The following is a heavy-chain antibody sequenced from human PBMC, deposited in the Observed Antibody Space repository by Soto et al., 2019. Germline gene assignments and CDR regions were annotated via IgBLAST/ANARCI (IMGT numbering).Heavy chain of an antibody. CDR1: GGSFSGHN. V-gene: IGHV4-34*01. Sequence: PSETLSLTSAVYGGSFSGHNGGYLRQPPGKGLEWIGKINHSGSTNDIPSLKSRVTISLDTSKNQFSLKLNSVTAADTAIYCCARILRDRQGWYHHDFWGQGTLVTVSS. J-gene: IGHJ4*02. CDR2: INHSGST. D-gene: IGHD6-19*01. CDR3: ARILRDRQGWYHHDF.